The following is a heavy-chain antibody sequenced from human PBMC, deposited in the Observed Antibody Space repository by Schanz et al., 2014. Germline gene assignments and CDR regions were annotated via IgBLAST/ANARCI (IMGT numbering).Heavy chain of an antibody. CDR3: AGTYCSSTSCYTGYYYMDV. D-gene: IGHD2-2*02. CDR1: GGTFSTYP. CDR2: IIPIHGIV. Sequence: QVQLVQSGDEVKKPGSSMKVSCKASGGTFSTYPINWLRQAPGQGLEWMGRIIPIHGIVNYAQRFQDRVRITADKSTSTAYMELTSLRSEDTAVYYCAGTYCSSTSCYTGYYYMDVWGKGTTVTVSS. J-gene: IGHJ6*03. V-gene: IGHV1-69*04.